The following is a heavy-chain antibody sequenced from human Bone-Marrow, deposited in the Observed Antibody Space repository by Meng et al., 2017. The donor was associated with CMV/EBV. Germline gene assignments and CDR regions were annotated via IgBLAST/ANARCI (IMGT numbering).Heavy chain of an antibody. D-gene: IGHD4-11*01. Sequence: GSLRLSCTVSGGSISSYYWSWIRQPPGKGLEWIGYIYYSGSTNYNPSLKSRVTISVDTSKNQFSLKLSSVTAADTAVYYCARDNYSNYGSYYYYGMDVWGQGTTVTAP. J-gene: IGHJ6*02. CDR1: GGSISSYY. CDR3: ARDNYSNYGSYYYYGMDV. V-gene: IGHV4-59*01. CDR2: IYYSGST.